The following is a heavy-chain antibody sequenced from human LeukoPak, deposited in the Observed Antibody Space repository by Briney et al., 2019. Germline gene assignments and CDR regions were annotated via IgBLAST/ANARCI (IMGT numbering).Heavy chain of an antibody. CDR3: ARDRIESTATTFDY. D-gene: IGHD5-12*01. Sequence: ASVKVSCKASGYTFTQFYIHWVRQAPGQELEWMGWINPTNGETNYAQKFQGRVSMTRAPSITTAYMELIWLRSDDTAVYYCARDRIESTATTFDYLGQGALVTVSS. CDR1: GYTFTQFY. J-gene: IGHJ4*02. V-gene: IGHV1-2*02. CDR2: INPTNGET.